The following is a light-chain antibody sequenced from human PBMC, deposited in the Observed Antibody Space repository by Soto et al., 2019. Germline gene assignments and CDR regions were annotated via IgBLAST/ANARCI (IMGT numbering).Light chain of an antibody. CDR1: QGISNW. CDR3: QQTNSFPLT. Sequence: IQMTQSPSSVSASAGDRVTITCRASQGISNWLAWYQQKPGKAPKLLIYGASSLQSGVPSRFSGSGSGTDFSLTISSLQPADFATYYCQQTNSFPLTFGPGTKVDI. J-gene: IGKJ3*01. V-gene: IGKV1-12*01. CDR2: GAS.